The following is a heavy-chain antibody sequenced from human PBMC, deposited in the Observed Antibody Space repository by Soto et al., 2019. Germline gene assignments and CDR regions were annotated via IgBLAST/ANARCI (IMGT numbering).Heavy chain of an antibody. J-gene: IGHJ3*02. D-gene: IGHD1-20*01. CDR3: VRDAYNRDAFDI. CDR1: GFNFITFS. CDR2: ISASSSSI. V-gene: IGHV3-21*01. Sequence: DVQLVESGGGLVKPGGSLRLSCAASGFNFITFSMNWVRQAPGKGLEWFSSISASSSSIYYAESVKGRFTVSRDNAKNSLYLQMNSLTAEDTALYYCVRDAYNRDAFDIWGQGTTVTVSS.